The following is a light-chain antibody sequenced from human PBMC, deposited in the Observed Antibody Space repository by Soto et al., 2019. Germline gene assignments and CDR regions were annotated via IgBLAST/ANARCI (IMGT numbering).Light chain of an antibody. J-gene: IGKJ5*01. CDR2: DAS. CDR1: QDIRNY. CDR3: QQYDDYTIT. Sequence: DIPMTQSPSSLSASVGNRVTITCKDSQDIRNYLNWYQQKPGTAPKILIYDASNLETGVPSRFSGSVSGTDGTFTISSLQKEDSATYHGQQYDDYTITFGQGTRLEIK. V-gene: IGKV1-33*01.